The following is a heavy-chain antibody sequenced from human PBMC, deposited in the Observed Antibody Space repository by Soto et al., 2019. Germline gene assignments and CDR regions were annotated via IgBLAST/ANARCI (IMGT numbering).Heavy chain of an antibody. D-gene: IGHD2-15*01. V-gene: IGHV4-34*01. CDR3: ARGRPLGYCSGGSCHRGGMRFDP. CDR1: GGSFSGYY. Sequence: SETLSLTCAVYGGSFSGYYWSWIRQPPGKGLEWIGEINHSGSTNYNPSLKSRVTISVDTSKNQFSLKLSSVTAADTAVYYCARGRPLGYCSGGSCHRGGMRFDPWGQGTLVTVSS. J-gene: IGHJ5*02. CDR2: INHSGST.